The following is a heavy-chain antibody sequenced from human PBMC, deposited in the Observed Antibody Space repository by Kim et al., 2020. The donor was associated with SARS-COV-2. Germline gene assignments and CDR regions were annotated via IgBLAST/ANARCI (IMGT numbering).Heavy chain of an antibody. CDR2: IYYSGST. CDR1: GGSISSYY. J-gene: IGHJ6*02. V-gene: IGHV4-59*13. CDR3: ARDVRIAHYYYYGMDV. D-gene: IGHD2-15*01. Sequence: SETLSLTCTVSGGSISSYYWSWIRQPPGKGLEWIGYIYYSGSTNYNPSLKSRVTISVDTSKNQFSLKLSSVTAADTAVYYCARDVRIAHYYYYGMDVWGQGTTVTVSS.